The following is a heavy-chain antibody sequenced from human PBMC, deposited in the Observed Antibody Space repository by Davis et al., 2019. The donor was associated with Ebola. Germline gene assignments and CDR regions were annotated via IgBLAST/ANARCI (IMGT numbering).Heavy chain of an antibody. D-gene: IGHD3-3*01. CDR1: GFTFSSYA. CDR3: ARREFGVVYPPFDY. J-gene: IGHJ4*02. CDR2: ISGSGGST. V-gene: IGHV3-23*01. Sequence: PGGSLRLSCAASGFTFSSYAMSWVRQAPGKGLEWVSAISGSGGSTYYADSVKGRFTISRDNSKNTLYLQMNSLRAEDTAVYYCARREFGVVYPPFDYWGQGTLVTVSS.